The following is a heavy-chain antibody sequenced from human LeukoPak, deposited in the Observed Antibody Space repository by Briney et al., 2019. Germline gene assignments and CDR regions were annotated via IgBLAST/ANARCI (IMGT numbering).Heavy chain of an antibody. Sequence: GGSLRLSCAASGFTFSAYWMHWVRQAPGKGLVWVSRVKYDGSTTAYADSVKGRFTISRDNARNILYLEMNSLRVEDTAVYYCARDLNWLLFDYWGQGALVTVSS. CDR1: GFTFSAYW. D-gene: IGHD3/OR15-3a*01. CDR3: ARDLNWLLFDY. V-gene: IGHV3-74*01. J-gene: IGHJ4*02. CDR2: VKYDGSTT.